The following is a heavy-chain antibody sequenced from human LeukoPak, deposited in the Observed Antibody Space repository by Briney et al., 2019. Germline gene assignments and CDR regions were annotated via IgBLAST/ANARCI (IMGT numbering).Heavy chain of an antibody. CDR3: ARRAGAYSHPYDY. J-gene: IGHJ4*02. D-gene: IGHD4/OR15-4a*01. CDR1: GFSVSDNS. CDR2: IYSGTT. V-gene: IGHV3-53*01. Sequence: TGGSLRLSCTVSGFSVSDNSMSWVRQAPGKGLEWVSFIYSGTTHYSDSVKGRFTISRDNFKNTLYLQMNSLRAEDTAVYYCARRAGAYSHPYDYWGQGTLVTVSS.